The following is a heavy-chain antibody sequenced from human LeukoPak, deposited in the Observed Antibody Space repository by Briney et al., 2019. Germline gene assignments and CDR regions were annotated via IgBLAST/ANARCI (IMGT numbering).Heavy chain of an antibody. V-gene: IGHV4-34*01. Sequence: SETLSLTCAVYGGSFSGYYWSWIRQPPGKGLEWIGEINHSGSTNYNPSLKSRVTISVDTSKNQFSLKLSSVTAADTAVYYCARFLARAPGGYKPYYYYYGMDVWGQGTTVTVSS. CDR3: ARFLARAPGGYKPYYYYYGMDV. J-gene: IGHJ6*02. D-gene: IGHD3-22*01. CDR1: GGSFSGYY. CDR2: INHSGST.